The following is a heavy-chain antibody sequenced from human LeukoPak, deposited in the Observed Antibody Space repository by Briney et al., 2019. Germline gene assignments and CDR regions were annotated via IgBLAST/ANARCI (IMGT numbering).Heavy chain of an antibody. Sequence: PGGSLRLSCAASGITFSSYSMNWVRQAPGKGLEWISYISSTSDTIYYADSVGGRFTISRDNAKNSLYLQMNSLRAEDTAVYYCARMNYVSSGWGAPFDYWGQGTLVTVSS. CDR2: ISSTSDTI. CDR3: ARMNYVSSGWGAPFDY. J-gene: IGHJ4*02. V-gene: IGHV3-48*04. CDR1: GITFSSYS. D-gene: IGHD1-7*01.